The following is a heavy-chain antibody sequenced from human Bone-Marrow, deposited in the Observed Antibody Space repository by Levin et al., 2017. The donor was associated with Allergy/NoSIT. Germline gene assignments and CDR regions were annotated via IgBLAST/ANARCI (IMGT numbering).Heavy chain of an antibody. D-gene: IGHD3-22*01. CDR2: ISYDGSNK. V-gene: IGHV3-30-3*01. CDR3: ARDRYDSSGYSGFDY. J-gene: IGHJ4*02. CDR1: GFTFSSYA. Sequence: GGSLRLSCAASGFTFSSYAMHWVRQAPGKGLEWVAVISYDGSNKYYADSVKGRFTISRDNSKNTLYLQMNSLRAEDTAVYYCARDRYDSSGYSGFDYWGQGTLVTVSS.